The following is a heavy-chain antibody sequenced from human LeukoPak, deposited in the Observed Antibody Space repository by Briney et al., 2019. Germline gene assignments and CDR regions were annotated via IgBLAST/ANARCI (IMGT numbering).Heavy chain of an antibody. CDR1: GYTFTGYC. D-gene: IGHD5-12*01. CDR2: ISAYNGNT. CDR3: ARAPDIVATFWFVP. J-gene: IGHJ5*02. Sequence: GASVKVSCMACGYTFTGYCISWVRQAPRQGLECMGWISAYNGNTNYAQKLQGRVTMTTDTSTSTAYMELRSLGSDDTAVYYCARAPDIVATFWFVPWGQGTLVTVSS. V-gene: IGHV1-18*01.